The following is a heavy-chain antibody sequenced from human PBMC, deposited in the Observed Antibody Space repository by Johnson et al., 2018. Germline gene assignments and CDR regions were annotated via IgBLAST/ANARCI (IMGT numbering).Heavy chain of an antibody. D-gene: IGHD4-17*01. CDR2: VYYSGTT. CDR3: ARALAGDSSYFFDS. CDR1: GGSLSSSSYY. J-gene: IGHJ4*02. V-gene: IGHV4-39*07. Sequence: QVQLVESGPGLVKPLETLSLTCSVSGGSLSSSSYYWGWIRQPPEKGLEWIGNVYYSGTTYYNPSLKSRVTVSLDKPKSQFSLKVKSVTAADTAVYYCARALAGDSSYFFDSWGQGALVAVSS.